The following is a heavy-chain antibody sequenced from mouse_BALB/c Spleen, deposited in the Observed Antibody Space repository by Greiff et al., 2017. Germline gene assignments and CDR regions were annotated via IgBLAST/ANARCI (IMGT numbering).Heavy chain of an antibody. CDR1: GYSITSDYA. D-gene: IGHD1-1*01. CDR2: ISYSGST. Sequence: VQLKESGPGLVKPSQSLSLTCTVTGYSITSDYAWNWIRQFPGNKLEWMGYISYSGSTSYNPSLKSRISITRDTSRNQFFLQLNSVTTEDTATYYCARGLRGTGAMDYWGQGTSVTVSS. CDR3: ARGLRGTGAMDY. V-gene: IGHV3-2*02. J-gene: IGHJ4*01.